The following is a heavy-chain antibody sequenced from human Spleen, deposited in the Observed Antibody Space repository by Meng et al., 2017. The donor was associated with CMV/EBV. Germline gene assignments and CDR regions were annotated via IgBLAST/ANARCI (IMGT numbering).Heavy chain of an antibody. Sequence: QVQLQESGPGLVKPSETLSLTCTVSGGSIISNSYYCGWIRQPPGKGLEWIGKINHSGSIYYNPSLKSRVTISADTSKNQFSLKLSSVTAADTAVYYCATYDNAGDWFDPWGQGTLVTVSS. J-gene: IGHJ5*02. CDR2: INHSGSI. D-gene: IGHD1-1*01. CDR3: ATYDNAGDWFDP. CDR1: GGSIISNSYY. V-gene: IGHV4-39*07.